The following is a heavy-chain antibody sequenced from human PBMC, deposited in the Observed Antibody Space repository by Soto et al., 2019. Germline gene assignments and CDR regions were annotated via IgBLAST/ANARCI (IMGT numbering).Heavy chain of an antibody. J-gene: IGHJ5*02. CDR3: ARGEAIGDDH. Sequence: PGGSLRLSCAASGLTFSSYWMTWVRQAPGKGLEWVANIKQDGSEKYYVDSVKGRFTISRDNAKNSLYLQMNNLRVEDTAVYYCARGEAIGDDHWGHGTLVTVSS. CDR2: IKQDGSEK. D-gene: IGHD3-10*01. V-gene: IGHV3-7*01. CDR1: GLTFSSYW.